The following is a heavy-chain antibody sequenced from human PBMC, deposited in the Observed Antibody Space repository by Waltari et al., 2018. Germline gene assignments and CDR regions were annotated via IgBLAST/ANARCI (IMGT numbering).Heavy chain of an antibody. D-gene: IGHD6-25*01. CDR1: GGSINSTAFY. CDR2: ANDRRTA. CDR3: AGCAGLYSSAALVSRNWFDP. V-gene: IGHV4-39*07. Sequence: HLQLQESGPGLVKPSGTLSLTCSVSGGSINSTAFYWRWIRQPPGKGLEWIATANDRRTASVNPTRRGRVTMTRNASISTAYMERSSLGSEDTAVYYCAGCAGLYSSAALVSRNWFDPWGQGTLVTVSS. J-gene: IGHJ5*02.